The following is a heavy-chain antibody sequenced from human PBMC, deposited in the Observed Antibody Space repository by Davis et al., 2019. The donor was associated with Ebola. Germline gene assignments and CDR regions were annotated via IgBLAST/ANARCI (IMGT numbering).Heavy chain of an antibody. Sequence: ASVKVSCKASGYIFTSYAMHWVRQAPGQGLEWMGIINPSGVSTSYAQKFQGRVTMTRDTSTSTVYMELSSLRSEDTAVYYCARSNRHIVVVLLMDVWGQGTTVTVSS. CDR2: INPSGVST. D-gene: IGHD2-21*01. J-gene: IGHJ6*02. CDR1: GYIFTSYA. CDR3: ARSNRHIVVVLLMDV. V-gene: IGHV1-46*01.